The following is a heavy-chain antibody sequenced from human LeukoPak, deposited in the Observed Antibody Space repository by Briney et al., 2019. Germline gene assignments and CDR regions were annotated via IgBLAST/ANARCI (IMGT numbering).Heavy chain of an antibody. J-gene: IGHJ4*02. CDR2: IKSKTDGGTT. D-gene: IGHD2-15*01. CDR3: TTDDYCSGGSCYSHFDY. Sequence: GGSLRLSCAASGFTFSNAWMSWVRQAPGKGLEWVGRIKSKTDGGTTDYAAPVKGRFTISRDDSKNTLYLRMNSLKTEDTAVYYCTTDDYCSGGSCYSHFDYWGQGTLVTVSS. V-gene: IGHV3-15*01. CDR1: GFTFSNAW.